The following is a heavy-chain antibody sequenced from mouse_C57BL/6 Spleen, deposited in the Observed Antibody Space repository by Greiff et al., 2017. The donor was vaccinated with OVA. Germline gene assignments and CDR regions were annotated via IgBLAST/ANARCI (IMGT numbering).Heavy chain of an antibody. CDR2: INPNNGGT. CDR1: GYTFTDYY. J-gene: IGHJ2*01. CDR3: ARSGGYSFGD. Sequence: VQLQQSGPELVKPGASVKISCKASGYTFTDYYMNWVKQSHGKSLEWIGDINPNNGGTSYNQKFKGKATLTVDKSSSTAYMELRSLTSEDSAVYYCARSGGYSFGDWGQGTTLTVSS. D-gene: IGHD2-3*01. V-gene: IGHV1-26*01.